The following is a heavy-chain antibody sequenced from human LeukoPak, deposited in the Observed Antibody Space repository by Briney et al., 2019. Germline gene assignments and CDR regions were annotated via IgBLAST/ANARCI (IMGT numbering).Heavy chain of an antibody. J-gene: IGHJ4*02. CDR1: GYSISSGYY. V-gene: IGHV4-38-2*01. CDR3: ARVGTITFGGVADYFDY. D-gene: IGHD3-16*01. Sequence: SETLSLTRAVSGYSISSGYYWGWIRQPPGKGLEWIGSIYHSGSTYYNPSLKSRVTISVDTSKNQFSLKLSSVTAADTAVYYCARVGTITFGGVADYFDYWGQGTLVTVSS. CDR2: IYHSGST.